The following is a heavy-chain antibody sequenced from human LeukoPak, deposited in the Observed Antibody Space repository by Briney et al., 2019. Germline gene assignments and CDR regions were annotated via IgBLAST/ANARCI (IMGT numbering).Heavy chain of an antibody. CDR3: ARDGEAKGDY. CDR2: ISAYNGNT. V-gene: IGHV1-18*01. CDR1: GYTFINYV. J-gene: IGHJ4*02. Sequence: ASVKVSCKASGYTFINYVISWVRQAPGQGLEWMGWISAYNGNTDYAQKVQGRVTMTTDTSTSTTYMELRNHRSDDTAIYSCARDGEAKGDYWGQGTLVTVSS. D-gene: IGHD4-17*01.